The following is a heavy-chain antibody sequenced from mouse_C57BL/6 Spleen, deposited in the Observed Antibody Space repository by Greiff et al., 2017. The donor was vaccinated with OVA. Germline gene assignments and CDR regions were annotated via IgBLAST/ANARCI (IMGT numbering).Heavy chain of an antibody. V-gene: IGHV1-4*01. CDR2: INPSSGYT. CDR3: ARFDYGSSLFAY. CDR1: GYTFTSYT. Sequence: VQLQESGAELARPGASVKMSCKASGYTFTSYTMHWVKQRPGQGLEWIGYINPSSGYTKYNQKFKDKATLTADKSSSTAYMQLSSLTSEDSAVYYCARFDYGSSLFAYWGQGTLVTVSA. J-gene: IGHJ3*01. D-gene: IGHD1-1*01.